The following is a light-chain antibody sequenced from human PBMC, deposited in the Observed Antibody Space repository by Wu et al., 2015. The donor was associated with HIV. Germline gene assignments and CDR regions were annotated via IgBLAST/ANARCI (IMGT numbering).Light chain of an antibody. Sequence: EIVMTQSPATLSVSPGGRVTLSCRASQIIATNLAWYQQKSGQPPRLLIYDASTRATGFPARFSGGGSGTEFTLTISTLQSGDVAVYYCQQYNDWPQTFGQGTKVEI. CDR1: QIIATN. CDR2: DAS. V-gene: IGKV3-15*01. CDR3: QQYNDWPQT. J-gene: IGKJ1*01.